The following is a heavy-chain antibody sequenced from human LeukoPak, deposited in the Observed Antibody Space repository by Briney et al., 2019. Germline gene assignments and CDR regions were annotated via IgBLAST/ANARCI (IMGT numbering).Heavy chain of an antibody. V-gene: IGHV3-30*03. Sequence: PGGSLRLSCAASGFTFSSYGMHWVRQAPGKGLEWVAVISYDGSNKYYADSVKGRFTISRDNSKNTLYLQMNSLRAEDTAVYYCARLRGYSYGGFDYWGQGTLVTVSS. J-gene: IGHJ4*02. D-gene: IGHD5-18*01. CDR3: ARLRGYSYGGFDY. CDR2: ISYDGSNK. CDR1: GFTFSSYG.